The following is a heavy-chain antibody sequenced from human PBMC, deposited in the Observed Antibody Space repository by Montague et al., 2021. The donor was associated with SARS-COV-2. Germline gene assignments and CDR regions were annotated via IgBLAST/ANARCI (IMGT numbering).Heavy chain of an antibody. J-gene: IGHJ3*01. CDR2: IYYTGNT. Sequence: ETLSLTCTVSGGSITNNIDYWAWIRQPPGKGLEWIGSIYYTGNTYYNPSLKSRVTISVVTSKNHFTLKLNSVTAAETAVYYCARLKRYFDSSGSPSAFDFWGQGTKVTVSS. D-gene: IGHD3-22*01. CDR1: GGSITNNIDY. CDR3: ARLKRYFDSSGSPSAFDF. V-gene: IGHV4-39*02.